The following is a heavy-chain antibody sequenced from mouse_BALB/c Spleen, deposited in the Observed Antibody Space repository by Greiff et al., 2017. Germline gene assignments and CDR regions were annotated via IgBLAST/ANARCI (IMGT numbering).Heavy chain of an antibody. J-gene: IGHJ2*01. Sequence: VQLQQSGAELMKPGASGKISCKATGYTFSSYWIEWVKQRPGHGLEWIGEILPGSGSTNYNEKFKGQATFTADTSSNTAYMQLSSLTSEDSAVYYCARANYYGSTQPYDYWGQGTTLTVSS. V-gene: IGHV1-9*01. CDR2: ILPGSGST. CDR3: ARANYYGSTQPYDY. D-gene: IGHD1-1*01. CDR1: GYTFSSYW.